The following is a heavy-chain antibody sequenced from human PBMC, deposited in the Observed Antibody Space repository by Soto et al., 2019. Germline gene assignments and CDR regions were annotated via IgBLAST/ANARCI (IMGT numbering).Heavy chain of an antibody. CDR2: IYYSGST. V-gene: IGHV4-39*01. CDR3: ARAPRGYYDSSGLDY. CDR1: GGSISSSSYY. D-gene: IGHD3-22*01. Sequence: SETLSLTCTVSGGSISSSSYYWGWIRQPPGKGLEWIGSIYYSGSTYYNPSLKSRVTISVDTSKNQFSLKLSSVTAADTAVYYCARAPRGYYDSSGLDYWGQGTLVTVSS. J-gene: IGHJ4*02.